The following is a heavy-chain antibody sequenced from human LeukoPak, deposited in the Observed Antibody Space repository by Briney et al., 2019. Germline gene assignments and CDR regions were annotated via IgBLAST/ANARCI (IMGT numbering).Heavy chain of an antibody. J-gene: IGHJ4*02. Sequence: GASVKVSCKASGGIFSSYAISWVRQAPGQGLEWMGRIIPIFGTANYAQKFQGRVTITTDESTSTAYMELSSLRSEDTAVYYCARDRAYYDILTGHAFDYWGQGTLVTVSS. CDR1: GGIFSSYA. CDR3: ARDRAYYDILTGHAFDY. D-gene: IGHD3-9*01. CDR2: IIPIFGTA. V-gene: IGHV1-69*05.